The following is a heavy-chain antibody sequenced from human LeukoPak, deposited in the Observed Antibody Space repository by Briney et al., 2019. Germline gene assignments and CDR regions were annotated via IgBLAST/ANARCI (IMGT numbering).Heavy chain of an antibody. CDR1: GFTFTSAW. CDR2: IKSKTDGGTT. V-gene: IGHV3-15*01. Sequence: PGGSLRLSCAASGFTFTSAWMNWVRQAPGKGLEWVGRIKSKTDGGTTDYAAPVKGRFTISRDDSKNTLYLQMNSLRAEDTAVYYCAKVHPGSNYRLDYWGQGTLVTVSS. J-gene: IGHJ4*02. CDR3: AKVHPGSNYRLDY. D-gene: IGHD4-11*01.